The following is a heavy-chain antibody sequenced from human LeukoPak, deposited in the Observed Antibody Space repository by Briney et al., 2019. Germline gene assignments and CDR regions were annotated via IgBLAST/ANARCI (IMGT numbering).Heavy chain of an antibody. CDR2: ISSSGDTT. V-gene: IGHV3-11*04. Sequence: NAGGSLRLSCEASGFLMSDHYMNWVRQAPGKGLECLAYISSSGDTTYYAESVRGRFSLSRDDGKNSLTLHMNGLRDDDTAVYYCAREYPAFDYWGQGTLVTVSS. D-gene: IGHD2-2*01. CDR1: GFLMSDHY. J-gene: IGHJ4*02. CDR3: AREYPAFDY.